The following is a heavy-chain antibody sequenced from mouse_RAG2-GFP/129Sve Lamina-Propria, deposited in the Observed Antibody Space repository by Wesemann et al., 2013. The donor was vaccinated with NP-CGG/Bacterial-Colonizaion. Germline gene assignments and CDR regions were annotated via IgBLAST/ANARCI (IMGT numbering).Heavy chain of an antibody. Sequence: QVQLKESGPGLVAPSQSLSITCTVSGFSLTSYGVSWVRQPPGKGLEWLGVIWGDGSTNYHSALKSRLSISKDNSKSQVFLKMNSLQTDDTAMYYCASNDGSFPFAYWGQGTLVTVSA. J-gene: IGHJ3*01. V-gene: IGHV2-3*01. D-gene: IGHD1-1*02. CDR2: IWGDGST. CDR1: GFSLTSYG. CDR3: ASNDGSFPFAY.